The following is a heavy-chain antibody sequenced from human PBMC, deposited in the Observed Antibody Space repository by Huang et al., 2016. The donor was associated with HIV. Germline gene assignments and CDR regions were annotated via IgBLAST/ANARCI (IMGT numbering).Heavy chain of an antibody. J-gene: IGHJ5*02. D-gene: IGHD3-22*01. V-gene: IGHV4-34*02. Sequence: QVQLQLWGAGLLKPSETLSLTCAVYGGSFSGFYWSGIRQAPGKGLEWIGEINDAGNTNVDPSLRSRVTMSVNTSKKQFSLQVKSVTVADTAIYYCARRGYYYDGSGFPGFDPWGRGALATVSA. CDR3: ARRGYYYDGSGFPGFDP. CDR2: INDAGNT. CDR1: GGSFSGFY.